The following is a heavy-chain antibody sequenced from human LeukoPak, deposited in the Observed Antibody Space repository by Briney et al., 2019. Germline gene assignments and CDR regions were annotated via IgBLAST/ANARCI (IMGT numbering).Heavy chain of an antibody. J-gene: IGHJ2*01. V-gene: IGHV1-24*01. D-gene: IGHD3-22*01. CDR1: GYTLTELS. CDR2: FDPEDGET. Sequence: GASVTVSCKVSGYTLTELSIHWVRQAPGKGLEWMGGFDPEDGETIYAQKFQGRVTMTEDTSTDTAYMELSSLRSEDTAVYYCATPYYYDSSGPGYFDLWGRGTLVTVSS. CDR3: ATPYYYDSSGPGYFDL.